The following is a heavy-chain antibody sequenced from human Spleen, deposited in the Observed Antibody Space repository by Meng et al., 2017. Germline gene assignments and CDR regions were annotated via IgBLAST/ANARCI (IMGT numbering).Heavy chain of an antibody. Sequence: QVQHERWGAALCLRAGTPAPSCVCYGVLFSRYYWNWIRPPPGKGLDWSGEVNHRGSTNYNPSLKSRVFISLDTSKNQFSLRLSSVTAADTAVYYCARGGGCSGGSCYPIDYWGQGTLVTVSS. CDR3: ARGGGCSGGSCYPIDY. D-gene: IGHD2-15*01. J-gene: IGHJ4*02. V-gene: IGHV4-34*01. CDR2: VNHRGST. CDR1: GVLFSRYY.